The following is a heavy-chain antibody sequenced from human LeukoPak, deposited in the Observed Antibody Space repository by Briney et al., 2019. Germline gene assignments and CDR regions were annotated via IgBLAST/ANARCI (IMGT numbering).Heavy chain of an antibody. J-gene: IGHJ4*02. V-gene: IGHV1-46*01. CDR3: ATLGSFSGSSYYFDY. CDR2: INPGGGST. D-gene: IGHD3-10*01. CDR1: GYTXTSSY. Sequence: ASVKVSCKASGYTXTSSYMHWVRQAPGQGLEWMGIINPGGGSTSYAQKFQGRVTMTRDTSTSTVYMELSSLRSEDTAVYYCATLGSFSGSSYYFDYWGQGTLVTVSS.